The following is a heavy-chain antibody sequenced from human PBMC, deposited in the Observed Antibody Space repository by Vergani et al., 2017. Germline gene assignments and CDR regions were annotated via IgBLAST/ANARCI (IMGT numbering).Heavy chain of an antibody. V-gene: IGHV1-69*06. D-gene: IGHD1-7*01. CDR3: AREPYNWNYGRPYYFDY. CDR1: GGTFSSYA. CDR2: IIPIFGTA. J-gene: IGHJ4*02. Sequence: QVQLVQSGAEVKKPGSSVKVSCKASGGTFSSYAISWVRQAPGQGLEWMGGIIPIFGTANYAQKFQGRVTITADKSMSTAYMELSSLRSEDTAVYYCAREPYNWNYGRPYYFDYWGQGTLVTVSS.